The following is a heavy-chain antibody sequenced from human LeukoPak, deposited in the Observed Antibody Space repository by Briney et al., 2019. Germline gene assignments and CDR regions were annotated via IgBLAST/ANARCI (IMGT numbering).Heavy chain of an antibody. J-gene: IGHJ4*02. CDR2: IYYSGST. CDR3: ARSIPEVAALFDY. V-gene: IGHV4-59*01. D-gene: IGHD2-15*01. Sequence: SETLSLTCTVSGGSISSYYWSWIRQPPGKGLEWIGYIYYSGSTNYNPALKSRVTISVDTSKNQFSLKLSSVTAADTAVYYCARSIPEVAALFDYWGQGTLVTVSS. CDR1: GGSISSYY.